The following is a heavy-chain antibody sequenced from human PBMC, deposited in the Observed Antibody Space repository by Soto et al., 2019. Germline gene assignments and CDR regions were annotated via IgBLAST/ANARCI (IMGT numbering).Heavy chain of an antibody. V-gene: IGHV3-30*18. D-gene: IGHD6-13*01. CDR2: ISYDGSNK. CDR1: GFTFSSYG. CDR3: AKSQGGIAAAGLDY. Sequence: GGSLRLSCAASGFTFSSYGMHWVRQAPGKGLEWVAVISYDGSNKYYADSVKGRFTISRDNSKNTLYLQMNSLRAEDTAAYYCAKSQGGIAAAGLDYWGQGTLVTVSS. J-gene: IGHJ4*02.